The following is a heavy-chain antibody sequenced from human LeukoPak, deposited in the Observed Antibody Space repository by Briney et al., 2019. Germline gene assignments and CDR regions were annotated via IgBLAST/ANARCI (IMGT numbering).Heavy chain of an antibody. CDR3: ARATGYCSGGSCYSGGGLFDY. V-gene: IGHV4-61*02. CDR1: GGSISSGSYY. Sequence: KPSQTLSLTCTVSGGSISSGSYYWSWIRQPAGKGLEWIGRIYTSGSTNYNPSLKSRVTISVDTSKNQFSLKLSSVTAADTAVYYCARATGYCSGGSCYSGGGLFDYWGQGTLVTVSS. J-gene: IGHJ4*02. D-gene: IGHD2-15*01. CDR2: IYTSGST.